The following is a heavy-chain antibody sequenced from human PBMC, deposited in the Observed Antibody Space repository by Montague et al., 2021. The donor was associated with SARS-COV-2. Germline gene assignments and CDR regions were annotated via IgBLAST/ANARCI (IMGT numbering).Heavy chain of an antibody. CDR3: AREDRWNWFDP. CDR2: IYYRGNT. D-gene: IGHD5-24*01. J-gene: IGHJ5*02. Sequence: SETLSLTCTVSGGSINGDYWSWIRQPPGKGLEWIGYIYYRGNTNYNPSLKSRVTISVDTSKNQFSLKLISVTAADTAVYYCAREDRWNWFDPWGQGILVTVSS. V-gene: IGHV4-59*01. CDR1: GGSINGDY.